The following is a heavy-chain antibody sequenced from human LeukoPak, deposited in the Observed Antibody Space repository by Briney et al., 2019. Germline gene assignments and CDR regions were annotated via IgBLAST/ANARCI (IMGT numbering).Heavy chain of an antibody. CDR2: INSDGSST. Sequence: PGGSLRLSCAASGFTFSSYWMHWVRQAPGKGLVWVSRINSDGSSTSYADSVKGRFTISRDNAKNTLYLQMNSLRAEDTAVYYCAKDSSPWELLVHFDYWGQGTLVTVSS. D-gene: IGHD1-26*01. V-gene: IGHV3-74*01. CDR3: AKDSSPWELLVHFDY. CDR1: GFTFSSYW. J-gene: IGHJ4*02.